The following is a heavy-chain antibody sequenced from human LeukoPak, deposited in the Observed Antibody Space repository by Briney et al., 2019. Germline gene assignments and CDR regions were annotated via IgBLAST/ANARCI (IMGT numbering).Heavy chain of an antibody. CDR2: IYSSGRA. D-gene: IGHD3-10*01. V-gene: IGHV4-30-4*01. CDR1: GGSISSGDYY. J-gene: IGHJ4*02. Sequence: PSETLSLTCTVSGGSISSGDYYWTWIRQPPGKGLEWIGYIYSSGRAYYNPSLKSRVTISVDSSRNQFSLKLSSLTAADTAVYYCARAPGAFDYWGQGTLVTVSS. CDR3: ARAPGAFDY.